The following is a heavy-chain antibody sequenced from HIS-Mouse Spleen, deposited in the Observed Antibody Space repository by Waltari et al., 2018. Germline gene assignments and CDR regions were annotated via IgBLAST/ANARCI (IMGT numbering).Heavy chain of an antibody. V-gene: IGHV4-30-4*01. J-gene: IGHJ2*01. D-gene: IGHD2-8*01. CDR2: IYYSGST. CDR1: GGSISSGDYY. CDR3: AREIPWGMRYFDL. Sequence: QVQLQESGPGLVKPSQTLSLTYTVSGGSISSGDYYWSWIRQPPGKGLEWIGYIYYSGSTYYNPSLKSRVTISVDTSKNQFSLKLSSVTAADTAVYYCAREIPWGMRYFDLWGRGTLVTVSS.